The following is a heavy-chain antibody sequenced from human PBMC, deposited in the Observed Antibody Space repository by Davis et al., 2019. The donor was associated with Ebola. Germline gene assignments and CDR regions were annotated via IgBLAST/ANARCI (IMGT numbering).Heavy chain of an antibody. J-gene: IGHJ4*02. CDR2: IYSGGST. CDR3: ARSTRAGYSSGWNDY. Sequence: PGGSLRLSCAASGFTVSSNYMSWVRQAPGKGLEWVSVIYSGGSTYYADSVKGRFTISRDNAKNSLYLQMNSLRDEDTAVYYCARSTRAGYSSGWNDYWGQGTLVTVSS. CDR1: GFTVSSNY. V-gene: IGHV3-53*01. D-gene: IGHD6-19*01.